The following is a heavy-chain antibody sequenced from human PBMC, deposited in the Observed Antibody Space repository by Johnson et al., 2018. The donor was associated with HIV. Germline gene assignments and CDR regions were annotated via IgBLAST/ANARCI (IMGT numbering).Heavy chain of an antibody. Sequence: QVQLVESGGGVVQPGRSLRLSCAASGFTFSSYAMHWVRQAPGKGLEWVAVISYDGSNKYYADSVKGRFTISRDNSKNTIELQLKSLRAEDTALYSCARGAYSSSWHASDASDIWGQGTMVTVSS. J-gene: IGHJ3*02. CDR1: GFTFSSYA. CDR3: ARGAYSSSWHASDASDI. V-gene: IGHV3-30*14. D-gene: IGHD6-13*01. CDR2: ISYDGSNK.